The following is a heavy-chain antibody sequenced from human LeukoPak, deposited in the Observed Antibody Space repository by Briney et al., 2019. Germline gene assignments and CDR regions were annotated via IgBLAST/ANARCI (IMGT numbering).Heavy chain of an antibody. CDR1: GFTFSSYW. CDR2: INWNGGST. V-gene: IGHV3-20*04. J-gene: IGHJ5*02. Sequence: PGGSLRLSCAASGFTFSSYWMSWVRQAPGKGLEWVSGINWNGGSTGYADSVKGRFTISRDNAKNSLYLQMNSLRAEDTALYYCAREQGMVRGSWFDPWGQGTLVTVSS. D-gene: IGHD3-10*01. CDR3: AREQGMVRGSWFDP.